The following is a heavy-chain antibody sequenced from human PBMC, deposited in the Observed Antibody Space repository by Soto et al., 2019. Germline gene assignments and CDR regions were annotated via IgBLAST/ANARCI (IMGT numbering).Heavy chain of an antibody. J-gene: IGHJ3*01. V-gene: IGHV4-59*01. Sequence: ETLSLTCTVSGGSISSYYWSWIRQPPGKGLEWIGYIYYSGSTNYNPSLKSRVTISVDTSKNQFSLKLASVTAADTAVYYCARVWGGAFDFWGQGTMVTVSS. CDR1: GGSISSYY. CDR3: ARVWGGAFDF. D-gene: IGHD3-10*01. CDR2: IYYSGST.